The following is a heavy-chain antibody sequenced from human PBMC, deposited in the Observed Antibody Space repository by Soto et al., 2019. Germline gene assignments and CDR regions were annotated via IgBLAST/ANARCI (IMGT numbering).Heavy chain of an antibody. J-gene: IGHJ6*03. D-gene: IGHD2-2*01. CDR2: IYYSGST. Sequence: SLTCTVSGGSISSSSYYWGWIRQPPGKGLEWIGNIYYSGSTNYNPSLKSRVTISVDTSKNQFSLKLSSVTAADTAVYYCARGIVVVPAAMSDYYYYMDVWGKGTTVTVSS. V-gene: IGHV4-39*07. CDR1: GGSISSSSYY. CDR3: ARGIVVVPAAMSDYYYYMDV.